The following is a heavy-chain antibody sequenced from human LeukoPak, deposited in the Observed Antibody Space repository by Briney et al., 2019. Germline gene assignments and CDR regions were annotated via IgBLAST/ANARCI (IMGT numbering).Heavy chain of an antibody. J-gene: IGHJ6*03. Sequence: ASVKVSCKASGYTFTSYYMHWVRQAPGQGLEGMGIINPSGGSTSYAQKFQGRVTMTRDMSTSTVYMELSSLRSEDTAVYYCARDAQLTIFGVVITLSGYYYMDVWGKGTTVTVSS. CDR3: ARDAQLTIFGVVITLSGYYYMDV. CDR1: GYTFTSYY. D-gene: IGHD3-3*01. V-gene: IGHV1-46*01. CDR2: INPSGGST.